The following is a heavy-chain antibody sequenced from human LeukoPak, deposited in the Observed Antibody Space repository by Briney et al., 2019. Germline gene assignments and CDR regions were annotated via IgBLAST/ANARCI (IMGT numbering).Heavy chain of an antibody. CDR3: AKEGSSGWGNAFDI. Sequence: GGSLRLSCAASGFTFSSYGMHWVRQAPGKGLEWVAFIRCDGSNKYYADSVKGRFTISRDNSKNTLYLQMNSLRAEDTAVYYCAKEGSSGWGNAFDIWGQGTMVTVSS. J-gene: IGHJ3*02. V-gene: IGHV3-30*02. CDR2: IRCDGSNK. D-gene: IGHD6-19*01. CDR1: GFTFSSYG.